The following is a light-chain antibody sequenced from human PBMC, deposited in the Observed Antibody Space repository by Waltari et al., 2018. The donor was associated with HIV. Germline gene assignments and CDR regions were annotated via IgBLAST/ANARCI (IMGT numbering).Light chain of an antibody. CDR2: DVS. V-gene: IGLV2-11*01. J-gene: IGLJ2*01. Sequence: QSALTQPRSVSGSPGQSVTISCTGTSSDVGVYNFVSWYQQHPGKAPKLMIYDVSKRPSGVPERVSGSKSGNAASLTISGLQAEDEADYYCCSYAGSYPVVFGGGTKLTVL. CDR1: SSDVGVYNF. CDR3: CSYAGSYPVV.